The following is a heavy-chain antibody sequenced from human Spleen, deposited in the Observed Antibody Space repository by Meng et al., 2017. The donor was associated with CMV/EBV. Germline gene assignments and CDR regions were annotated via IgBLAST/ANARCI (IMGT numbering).Heavy chain of an antibody. J-gene: IGHJ4*02. D-gene: IGHD2-15*01. CDR1: GFIVSSNY. V-gene: IGHV3-66*01. CDR3: ARVRYCSGGSCWGRSFDY. Sequence: GESLKISCAASGFIVSSNYLHWVRQAPGKGLEWVSAVYSGGDTYHADAVKGRFTISRDNAKNSLYLQMNSLRAEDTAVYYCARVRYCSGGSCWGRSFDYWGQGTLVTVSS. CDR2: VYSGGDT.